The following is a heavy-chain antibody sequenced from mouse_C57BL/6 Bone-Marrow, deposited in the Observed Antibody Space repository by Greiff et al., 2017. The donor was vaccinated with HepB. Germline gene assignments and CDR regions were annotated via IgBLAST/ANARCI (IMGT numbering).Heavy chain of an antibody. V-gene: IGHV1-81*01. CDR1: GYTFTSYG. CDR2: IYPRSGNT. Sequence: LVESGAELARPGASVKLSCKASGYTFTSYGISWVKQRTGQGLEWIGEIYPRSGNTYYNEKFKGKATLTADKSSSTAYMELRSLTSEDSAVYFCAVPFYYAMDYWGQGTSVTVSS. CDR3: AVPFYYAMDY. J-gene: IGHJ4*01.